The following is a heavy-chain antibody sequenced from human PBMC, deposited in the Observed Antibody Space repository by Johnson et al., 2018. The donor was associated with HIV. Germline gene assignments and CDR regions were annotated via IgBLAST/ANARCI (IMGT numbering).Heavy chain of an antibody. CDR3: ARMYSSGWYDLRVVYAFDI. CDR1: GFTFSDYY. CDR2: ISSSGSTI. Sequence: QVQLLESGGGLVKPGGSLRLSCAASGFTFSDYYMSWIRQAPGKGLEWVSYISSSGSTIYYADSVKGRFTLSRDNAKHSLYRQRNSLSAEDTAVYYCARMYSSGWYDLRVVYAFDIWGQGTMVTVSS. V-gene: IGHV3-11*04. D-gene: IGHD6-19*01. J-gene: IGHJ3*02.